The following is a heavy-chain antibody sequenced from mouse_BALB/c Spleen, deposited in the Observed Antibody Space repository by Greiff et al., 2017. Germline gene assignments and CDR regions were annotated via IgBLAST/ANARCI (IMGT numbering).Heavy chain of an antibody. Sequence: EVKLVESGGGLVQPRGSMKLSCVASGFTFSNYWMNWVRQSPEKGLEWVAEIRLKSNNYATHYAESVKGRFTISRDDSKSSVYLQMNNLRAEDTGIYYCIYYGYDAYWGQGTLVTVSA. CDR2: IRLKSNNYAT. CDR1: GFTFSNYW. CDR3: IYYGYDAY. J-gene: IGHJ3*01. V-gene: IGHV6-6*02. D-gene: IGHD2-2*01.